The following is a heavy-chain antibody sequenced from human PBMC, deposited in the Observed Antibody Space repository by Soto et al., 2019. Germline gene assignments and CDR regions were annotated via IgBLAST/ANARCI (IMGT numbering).Heavy chain of an antibody. CDR2: IYPGDSDT. D-gene: IGHD3-3*01. Sequence: PGESLKISCKGSGYSFTGYWIGWVRQMPGKGLEWMGIIYPGDSDTRYSPSFQGQVTISADKSISTAYLQWSSLKASDTAMYYCARDQGITTFGVYSMYYYGMDVWGQGTTVTVSS. CDR1: GYSFTGYW. V-gene: IGHV5-51*01. CDR3: ARDQGITTFGVYSMYYYGMDV. J-gene: IGHJ6*02.